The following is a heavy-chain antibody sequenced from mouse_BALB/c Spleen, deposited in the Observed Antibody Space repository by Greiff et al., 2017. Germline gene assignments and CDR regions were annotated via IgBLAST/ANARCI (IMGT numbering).Heavy chain of an antibody. CDR1: GFTFSSFG. CDR2: ISSGSSTI. V-gene: IGHV5-17*02. CDR3: ARSRDYGREFDY. J-gene: IGHJ3*01. D-gene: IGHD1-1*01. Sequence: EVQRVESGGGLVQPGGSRKLSCAASGFTFSSFGIHWVRQAPEKGLEGVAYISSGSSTIYYADTMTGRFTISRDNPKNTLFLQMTSLRSADTAMYYCARSRDYGREFDYWGQGTVVTVAA.